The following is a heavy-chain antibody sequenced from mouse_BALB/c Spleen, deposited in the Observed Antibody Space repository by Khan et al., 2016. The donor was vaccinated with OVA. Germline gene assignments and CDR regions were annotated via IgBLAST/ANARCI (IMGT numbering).Heavy chain of an antibody. D-gene: IGHD1-1*01. V-gene: IGHV1S81*02. CDR3: TRGDYGGFAY. Sequence: QVQLQQSGAELVKPGASVTLSCTASGYTFTSYYMYWVKQRPGQGLEWIGEINPSNGGTNFNEKFKSKATLTVDKSSHTAYMKLSSLTSEDSAVYCCTRGDYGGFAYWGQGTLVTVSA. J-gene: IGHJ3*01. CDR1: GYTFTSYY. CDR2: INPSNGGT.